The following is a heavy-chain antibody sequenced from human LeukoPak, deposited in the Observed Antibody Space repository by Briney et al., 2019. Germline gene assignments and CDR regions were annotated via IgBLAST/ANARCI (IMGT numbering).Heavy chain of an antibody. D-gene: IGHD3-22*01. V-gene: IGHV4-4*07. Sequence: SETLSLTCTVSGGSISSYYWSWIRQPAGKGLEWIGRIYTSGSTNYNPSLKSRVTMSVDTSKNQFSLKLSSVTAADTAVYYCARDPSYYDSSGSASWGQGTLVTVSS. CDR1: GGSISSYY. J-gene: IGHJ5*02. CDR2: IYTSGST. CDR3: ARDPSYYDSSGSAS.